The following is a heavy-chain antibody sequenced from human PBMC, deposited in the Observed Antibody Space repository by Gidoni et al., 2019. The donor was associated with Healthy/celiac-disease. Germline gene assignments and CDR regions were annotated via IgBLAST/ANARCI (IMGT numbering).Heavy chain of an antibody. V-gene: IGHV1-18*04. D-gene: IGHD6-13*01. CDR3: ARGPPYSSSWSGFLGLFDY. CDR2: ISAYNGNT. CDR1: GYTFTSYG. Sequence: QVQLVQSGAEVKKPGASVKVSCKASGYTFTSYGISWVRQAPGQGLEWMGWISAYNGNTNYAQKLQVRVTMTTDTSTSTAYMELRSLRSDDTAVYYCARGPPYSSSWSGFLGLFDYWGQGTLVTVSS. J-gene: IGHJ4*02.